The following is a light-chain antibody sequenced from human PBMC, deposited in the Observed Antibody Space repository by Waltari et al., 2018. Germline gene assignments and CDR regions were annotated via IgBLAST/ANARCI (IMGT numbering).Light chain of an antibody. CDR3: QQYDGIVVT. Sequence: EIVLTQSPGTLSLSPGDRATLSCRASQTVSTIALSWYQQKPGQAPRVLIYSTYNGATGIPDRFSGSGSGTDFTLTINRLVPEDFAMYYCQQYDGIVVTFGGGTKVEI. CDR1: QTVSTIA. CDR2: STY. V-gene: IGKV3-20*01. J-gene: IGKJ4*01.